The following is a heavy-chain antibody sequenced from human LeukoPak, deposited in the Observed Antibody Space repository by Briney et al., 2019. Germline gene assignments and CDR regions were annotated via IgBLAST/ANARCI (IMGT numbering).Heavy chain of an antibody. CDR1: GFTFSSYA. J-gene: IGHJ4*02. V-gene: IGHV3-53*01. Sequence: GGSLRLSCEGYGFTFSSYAMSWVRQAPGKGLEWVSVIYSGGNTYYADSVKGRFTISRDNSKNTLYPQMNSLRAEDTAVYYCATTGKTGTVDYWGQGTLVTVSS. D-gene: IGHD1-1*01. CDR2: IYSGGNT. CDR3: ATTGKTGTVDY.